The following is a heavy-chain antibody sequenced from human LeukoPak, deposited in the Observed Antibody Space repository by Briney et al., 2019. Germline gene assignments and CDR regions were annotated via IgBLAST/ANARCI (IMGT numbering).Heavy chain of an antibody. J-gene: IGHJ4*02. CDR2: ISPYNGNT. V-gene: IGHV1-18*01. CDR3: ARVKRFYDVLTGPHDY. D-gene: IGHD3-9*01. CDR1: GYTFTSFG. Sequence: ASVKVSCKASGYTFTSFGLNWVRQAPGQGLEWMSWISPYNGNTNYAQKFQGRVTLTTDRSTSTGYMELRSLRSDDTAVYFCARVKRFYDVLTGPHDYWGQGTPVTVSS.